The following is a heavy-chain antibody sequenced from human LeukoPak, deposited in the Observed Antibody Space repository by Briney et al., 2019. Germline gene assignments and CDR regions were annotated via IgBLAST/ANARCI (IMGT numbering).Heavy chain of an antibody. J-gene: IGHJ4*02. Sequence: SETLSLTCAVSGYSISSGYYWGWIRQPPGKGLEWIGSIYHSGSTYYNPSLKSQVTISVDTSKNQFSLKLSSVTAADTAVYYCARHVAGWTRPCDYWGQGTLVTVSS. V-gene: IGHV4-38-2*01. CDR1: GYSISSGYY. D-gene: IGHD2-15*01. CDR2: IYHSGST. CDR3: ARHVAGWTRPCDY.